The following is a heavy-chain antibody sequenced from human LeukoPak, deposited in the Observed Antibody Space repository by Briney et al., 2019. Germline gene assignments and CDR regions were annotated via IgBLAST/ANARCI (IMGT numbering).Heavy chain of an antibody. CDR2: ISSSSSYI. CDR1: GFTFSSYS. Sequence: GGSLRLSCAASGFTFSSYSMNWVRQAPGKGLEWVSSISSSSSYIYYAGSVKGRFTISRDNAKNSLYLQMNSLRAEDTALYYCAKAAAAPGFDFWGQGTLVTVSS. CDR3: AKAAAAPGFDF. D-gene: IGHD6-13*01. V-gene: IGHV3-21*04. J-gene: IGHJ4*02.